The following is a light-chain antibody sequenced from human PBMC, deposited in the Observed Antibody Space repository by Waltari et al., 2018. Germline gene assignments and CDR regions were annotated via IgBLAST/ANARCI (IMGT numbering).Light chain of an antibody. Sequence: SALTQPDSVSGSPGQSITISCSGISSDSGGYEHVSCYQQHPGKAPKVIIYDVNNRPSGVSNRFSGSKSGSSASLTISGLQAEDEADYYCSSFTSSTTGIFGGGTKVTVL. CDR3: SSFTSSTTGI. V-gene: IGLV2-14*03. CDR2: DVN. CDR1: SSDSGGYEH. J-gene: IGLJ2*01.